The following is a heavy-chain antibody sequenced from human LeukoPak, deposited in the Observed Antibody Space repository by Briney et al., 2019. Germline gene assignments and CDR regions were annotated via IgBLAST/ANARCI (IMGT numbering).Heavy chain of an antibody. CDR3: ARGLETSPTVPFDY. CDR2: INHSEST. Sequence: SETLSLTCAVYGGSFSGYYWSWIRQPPGKGREWIGEINHSESTNYNPSLKSRVTIPVDTSKNQFSLKLSSVTAADTAVYYCARGLETSPTVPFDYWGQGTLVTVSS. D-gene: IGHD1-1*01. CDR1: GGSFSGYY. V-gene: IGHV4-34*01. J-gene: IGHJ4*02.